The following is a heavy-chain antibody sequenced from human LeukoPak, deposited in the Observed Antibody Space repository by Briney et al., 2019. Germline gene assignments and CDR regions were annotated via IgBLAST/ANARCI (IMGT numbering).Heavy chain of an antibody. CDR1: GGSISSYY. Sequence: ASETRSLTCTVSGGSISSYYWSWIRQPPGKGLEWIGYIYYSGSTNYNPSLKSRVTISVDTSKNQFSLKLSSVTAADTAVYYCARLNPLGPYNWFDPWGQGTLVTVSS. D-gene: IGHD7-27*01. J-gene: IGHJ5*02. V-gene: IGHV4-59*08. CDR3: ARLNPLGPYNWFDP. CDR2: IYYSGST.